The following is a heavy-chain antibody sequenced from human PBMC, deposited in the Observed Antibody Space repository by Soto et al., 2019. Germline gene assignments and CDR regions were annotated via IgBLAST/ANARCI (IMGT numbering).Heavy chain of an antibody. CDR1: GYTFTSYH. Sequence: QVQLVQSGAEVKKPGASVKVSCKTSGYTFTSYHISWVRQAPGQGLEWMGWISAYNTNTNYAQKFPGRVTTTTDTLTSTAYMELRSLRSDDTAVYYCARDTPPTDYWGQGTLVTVSS. J-gene: IGHJ4*02. CDR3: ARDTPPTDY. V-gene: IGHV1-18*01. CDR2: ISAYNTNT.